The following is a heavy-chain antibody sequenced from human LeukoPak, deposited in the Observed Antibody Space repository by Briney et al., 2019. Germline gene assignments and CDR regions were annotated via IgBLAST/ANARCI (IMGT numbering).Heavy chain of an antibody. D-gene: IGHD5-12*01. Sequence: SETLSLTCTVSGDSIGTYSWIWIRQPPGKGLEWVGCIYNSGSTNYNPSLKSRVTLSVDTSKNQFSLKLSSVTAADTAVYYCARLGLYSGYEYYFDFWGQGTLVTVSS. CDR2: IYNSGST. J-gene: IGHJ4*02. V-gene: IGHV4-59*01. CDR3: ARLGLYSGYEYYFDF. CDR1: GDSIGTYS.